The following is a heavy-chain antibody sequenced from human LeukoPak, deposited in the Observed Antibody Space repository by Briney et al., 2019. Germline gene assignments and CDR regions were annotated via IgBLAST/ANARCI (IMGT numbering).Heavy chain of an antibody. V-gene: IGHV1-69*05. CDR1: GGTFISYA. D-gene: IGHD6-13*01. CDR3: ARGELVAAAGAAWFDP. CDR2: VIPIFGTA. J-gene: IGHJ5*02. Sequence: ASVKVSCKASGGTFISYAISWVRQAPGQGLEWMGGVIPIFGTANYAQKFQGRVTITTDESTSTAYMELSSLRSEDTAVYYCARGELVAAAGAAWFDPWGQGTLVTVSS.